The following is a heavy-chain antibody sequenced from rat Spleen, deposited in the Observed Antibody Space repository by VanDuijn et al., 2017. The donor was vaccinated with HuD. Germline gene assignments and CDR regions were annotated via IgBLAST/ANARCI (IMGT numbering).Heavy chain of an antibody. CDR1: GFTFSGYA. Sequence: EVQLVESGGGLLQPGKSLKLSCTASGFTFSGYAMAWVRQAPKKGLEWVATIIYDGSFTYYRDSVKGRFTVSRDNTKSTLYLQMNSLRSEDTATYYCARHAPYYGYNYLDNLPQGVMVTLPS. V-gene: IGHV5-17*01. D-gene: IGHD1-9*01. CDR3: ARHAPYYGYNYLDN. CDR2: IIYDGSFT. J-gene: IGHJ2*01.